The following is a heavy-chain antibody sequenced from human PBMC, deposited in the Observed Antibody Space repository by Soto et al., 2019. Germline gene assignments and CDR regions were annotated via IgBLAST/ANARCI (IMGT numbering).Heavy chain of an antibody. D-gene: IGHD6-19*01. V-gene: IGHV1-8*01. CDR1: GYTFTSYD. Sequence: ASVKFSCKASGYTFTSYDINWVRPATGQGLEWMGWMNPNSGNTGYAQKFQGRVTMTRNTSISTAYMELSSLRSEDTAVYYCARGRRAVTNAFDIWGQGTMVTVSS. J-gene: IGHJ3*02. CDR3: ARGRRAVTNAFDI. CDR2: MNPNSGNT.